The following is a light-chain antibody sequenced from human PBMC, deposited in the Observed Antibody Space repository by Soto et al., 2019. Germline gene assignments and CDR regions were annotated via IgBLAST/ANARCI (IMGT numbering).Light chain of an antibody. V-gene: IGKV3-20*01. CDR1: QSVSSSY. CDR2: GAS. Sequence: EIVLTQSPGTLSLSPGERATLSCRASQSVSSSYLAWYQQKPSQAPRLLIYGASSRATGIPDRFSGSGSGADSTLTSSRLEPEDFAVYYCQQYGSSPFTFGPGTKVDIK. J-gene: IGKJ3*01. CDR3: QQYGSSPFT.